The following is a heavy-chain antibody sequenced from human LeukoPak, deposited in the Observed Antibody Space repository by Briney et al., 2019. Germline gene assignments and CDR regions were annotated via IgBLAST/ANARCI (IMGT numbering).Heavy chain of an antibody. CDR2: IIPIFGIA. J-gene: IGHJ3*02. V-gene: IGHV1-69*04. D-gene: IGHD3-22*01. Sequence: SVKVSCKASEGTFISYAISWVRQAPGQGLEWMGRIIPIFGIANYAQKFQGRVTITADKSTSTAYMELSSLRSEDTAVYYCARGRGITMIVVAAGDAFDIWGQGTMVTVSS. CDR3: ARGRGITMIVVAAGDAFDI. CDR1: EGTFISYA.